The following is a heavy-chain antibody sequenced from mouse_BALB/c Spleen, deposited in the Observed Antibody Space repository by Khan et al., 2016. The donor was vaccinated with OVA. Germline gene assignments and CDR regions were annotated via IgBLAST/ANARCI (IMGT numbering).Heavy chain of an antibody. CDR1: GFTFSSYS. V-gene: IGHV5-6*01. CDR2: ISSGGDYT. CDR3: ADHLTGSVAY. Sequence: EVQRVESGGDLVKPGGSLKLSCAASGFTFSSYSMSWVRQTPDKRLEWVASISSGGDYTTYPDSVKGRFTISRDNAKNTLYLQMSDRKAEDTAMYYGADHLTGSVAYWGQGTLVTVSA. J-gene: IGHJ3*01. D-gene: IGHD4-1*01.